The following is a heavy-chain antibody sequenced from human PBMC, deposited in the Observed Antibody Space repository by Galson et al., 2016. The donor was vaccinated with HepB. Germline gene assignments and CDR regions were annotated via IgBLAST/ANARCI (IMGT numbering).Heavy chain of an antibody. CDR2: ISNDGGYK. CDR1: GFTFNSYG. J-gene: IGHJ4*02. V-gene: IGHV3-30*03. D-gene: IGHD6-13*01. Sequence: SLRLSCAASGFTFNSYGMHWVRQAPGKGLEWMAVISNDGGYKYYADSVKDRLTISRDNSKNTLYLQMDSLGPEDTAIYYCSRSVPGSSYYSPEYWGQGTLAIVSS. CDR3: SRSVPGSSYYSPEY.